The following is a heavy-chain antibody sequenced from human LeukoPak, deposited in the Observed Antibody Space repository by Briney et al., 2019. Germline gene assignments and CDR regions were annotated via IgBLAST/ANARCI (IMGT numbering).Heavy chain of an antibody. D-gene: IGHD3-10*01. CDR2: IYTSGST. CDR3: AREFWNNRSGNLQAFDI. V-gene: IGHV4-61*02. J-gene: IGHJ3*02. Sequence: SQTLSLTCTVSGGSISRSSYYWSWIRQPAGKGLEWIGRIYTSGSTKYNPSLKSRVTISVDTSKNQFSLRLSSVTAADTAVYYCAREFWNNRSGNLQAFDIWGQGTMVTVSS. CDR1: GGSISRSSYY.